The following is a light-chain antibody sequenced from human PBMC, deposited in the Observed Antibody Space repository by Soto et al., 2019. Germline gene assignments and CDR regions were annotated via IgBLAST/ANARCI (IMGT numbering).Light chain of an antibody. J-gene: IGKJ3*01. CDR2: AAS. Sequence: DIQMTQSPSSLSASVGDRVTITCRASQTIIRYLNWYQQKPGRAPNLLIYAASSLQSGVPSRFSGSGSGTEFTLTISSLQPEDFATYYCLLRYSTLFTFGPGTKVEIK. CDR3: LLRYSTLFT. V-gene: IGKV1-39*01. CDR1: QTIIRY.